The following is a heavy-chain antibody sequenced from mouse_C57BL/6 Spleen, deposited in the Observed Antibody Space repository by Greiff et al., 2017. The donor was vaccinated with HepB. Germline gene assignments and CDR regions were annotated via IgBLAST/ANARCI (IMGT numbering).Heavy chain of an antibody. J-gene: IGHJ2*01. D-gene: IGHD1-1*01. CDR3: ARTYYGPFDY. Sequence: EVKLVESGGGLVKPGGSLKLSCAASGFTFSDYGMHWVRQAPEKGLEWVAYISSGSSTIYYADTVKGRFTISRDNAKNTLFLQMTSLRSEDTAMYYCARTYYGPFDYWGQGTTLTVSS. V-gene: IGHV5-17*01. CDR1: GFTFSDYG. CDR2: ISSGSSTI.